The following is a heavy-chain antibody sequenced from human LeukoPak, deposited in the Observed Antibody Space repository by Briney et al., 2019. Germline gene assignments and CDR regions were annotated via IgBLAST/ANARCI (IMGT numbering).Heavy chain of an antibody. Sequence: SETLSLTCTVSGGSSSHYYWNWIRQPAGKGLEWIGRIYPSGTTDYNPSLKSRVTMSVDMSKNQFSLKLTSVTAADTAVYYCARQVWSTGFLDYWGQGSLVTVSS. CDR3: ARQVWSTGFLDY. CDR1: GGSSSHYY. CDR2: IYPSGTT. V-gene: IGHV4-4*07. J-gene: IGHJ4*02. D-gene: IGHD2-8*02.